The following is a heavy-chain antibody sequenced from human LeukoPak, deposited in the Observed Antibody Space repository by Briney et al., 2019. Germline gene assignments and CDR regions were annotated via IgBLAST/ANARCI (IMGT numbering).Heavy chain of an antibody. CDR3: ARGELVGATTFFDY. V-gene: IGHV3-30-3*01. Sequence: TRGSLRLSCAASGFTFSSYWMSWVRQAPGKGLAWVAVISYDGSNKYYADSVKGRFTISRDSSKNTLYLQMNSLRAEDTAVYYCARGELVGATTFFDYWGQGTLVTVSS. D-gene: IGHD1-26*01. CDR2: ISYDGSNK. CDR1: GFTFSSYW. J-gene: IGHJ4*02.